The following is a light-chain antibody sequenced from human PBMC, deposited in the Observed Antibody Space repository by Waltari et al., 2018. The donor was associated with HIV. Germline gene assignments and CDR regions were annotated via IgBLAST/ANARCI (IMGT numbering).Light chain of an antibody. J-gene: IGLJ2*01. CDR3: ASHAGSKDV. CDR1: SSDVGAFNF. Sequence: QSALTQPPSASGPPGQSATIPSTGTSSDVGAFNFAPWFQQHPGKAPNLMIYDVTKRPSGVPDRFSGSKSGNTASLTVSGLQAEDEADYYCASHAGSKDVFGGGTRLTVL. V-gene: IGLV2-8*01. CDR2: DVT.